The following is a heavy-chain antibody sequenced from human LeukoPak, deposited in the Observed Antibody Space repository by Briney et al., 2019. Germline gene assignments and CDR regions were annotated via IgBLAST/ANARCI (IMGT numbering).Heavy chain of an antibody. V-gene: IGHV4-39*01. CDR3: ARRHMVRGVNPSGRFDP. J-gene: IGHJ5*02. CDR1: GGSISSSNYY. CDR2: IYFSGNT. Sequence: KSSETLSLTCTVSGGSISSSNYYWGWIRQPPGKGLEWIGSIYFSGNTYYNPSLKSRVTISVDMSKDQFSLKLSSLTAADPAFYYCARRHMVRGVNPSGRFDPWGQGILITVSS. D-gene: IGHD3-10*01.